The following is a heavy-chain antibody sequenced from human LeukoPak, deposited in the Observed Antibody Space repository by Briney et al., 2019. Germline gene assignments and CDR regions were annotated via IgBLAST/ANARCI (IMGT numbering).Heavy chain of an antibody. CDR2: IYHSGSI. Sequence: SETLSLTCTVSGGSISSSHWWSWVRQPPGKGLEWIGEIYHSGSINYNPSLKSRVTISIDKSKNQFSLKLSSVTAADTAVYYCASLHGSSWPPFDYWGQGTLVTVSS. CDR1: GGSISSSHW. CDR3: ASLHGSSWPPFDY. J-gene: IGHJ4*02. V-gene: IGHV4-4*02. D-gene: IGHD6-13*01.